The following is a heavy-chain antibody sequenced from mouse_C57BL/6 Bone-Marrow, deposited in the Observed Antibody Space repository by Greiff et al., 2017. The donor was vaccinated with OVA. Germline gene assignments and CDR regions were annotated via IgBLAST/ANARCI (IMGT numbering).Heavy chain of an antibody. CDR2: IWCGGST. CDR1: GFSLTSYG. Sequence: QVQLKESGPGLVQPSQSLSITCTVSGFSLTSYGVHWVRPSPGKGLEWLGVIWCGGSTDYNAAFISRLSISKDNSKSQVFFKMNSLQADVTAIYYCARNVYWYFDVWGTGTTVTVSS. CDR3: ARNVYWYFDV. J-gene: IGHJ1*03. V-gene: IGHV2-2*01.